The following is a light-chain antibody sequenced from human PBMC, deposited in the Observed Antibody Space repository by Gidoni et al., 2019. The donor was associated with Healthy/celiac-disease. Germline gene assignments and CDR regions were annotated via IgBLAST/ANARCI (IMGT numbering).Light chain of an antibody. CDR3: QQSYSTPMYT. V-gene: IGKV1-39*01. CDR2: AAS. CDR1: QSISSY. Sequence: DIQLTHSPSSLSASVGDRATITCRASQSISSYLNWYQQKPGKAPKLLIYAASSLQSGVPSRCSGSGSGTDFTLTISSLQPEDFATYYCQQSYSTPMYTFGQGTKLEIK. J-gene: IGKJ2*01.